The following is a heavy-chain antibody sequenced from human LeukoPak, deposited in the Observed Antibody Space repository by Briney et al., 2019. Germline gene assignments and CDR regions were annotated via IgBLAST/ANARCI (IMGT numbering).Heavy chain of an antibody. CDR2: ISGSGGST. Sequence: GSLRLSCAASGFTFSSYAMSWVRQAPGKGLEWVSAISGSGGSTYYADSVKGRFTISRDNAKNSLYLQMNSLRAEDTAFYYCARGIPVSSRRMFDYWGQGTLVTVSS. CDR1: GFTFSSYA. V-gene: IGHV3-23*01. CDR3: ARGIPVSSRRMFDY. J-gene: IGHJ4*02. D-gene: IGHD3-10*02.